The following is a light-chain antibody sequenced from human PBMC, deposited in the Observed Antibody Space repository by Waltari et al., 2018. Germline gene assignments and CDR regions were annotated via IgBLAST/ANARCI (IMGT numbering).Light chain of an antibody. J-gene: IGKJ1*01. Sequence: DIQMTQSPSSLSASEGDRVTITCRASQTISSHLNWYQQKPGKAPKLLIYATSTLQSGVPSRFSGTASVTDFTLTISSLQPEDFASYFCQQTYSTPRTFGQGTKVEIK. CDR3: QQTYSTPRT. CDR2: ATS. CDR1: QTISSH. V-gene: IGKV1-39*01.